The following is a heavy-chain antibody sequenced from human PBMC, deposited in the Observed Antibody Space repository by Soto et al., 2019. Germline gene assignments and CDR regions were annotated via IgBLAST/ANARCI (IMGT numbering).Heavy chain of an antibody. CDR1: GFTFSSYT. CDR2: VSSSSTYI. D-gene: IGHD6-13*01. J-gene: IGHJ4*02. CDR3: ARGSHSTTWYGGQFDY. Sequence: GSLRLSCAASGFTFSSYTMNWVRQAPGKGLEWVSSVSSSSTYIYYADSVKGRFTISRDNAKNSLYLQMNSLRAEDTAIYYCARGSHSTTWYGGQFDYWGQGTLVTVSS. V-gene: IGHV3-21*01.